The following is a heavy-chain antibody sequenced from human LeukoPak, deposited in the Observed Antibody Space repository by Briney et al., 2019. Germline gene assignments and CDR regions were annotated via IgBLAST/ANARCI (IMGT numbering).Heavy chain of an antibody. J-gene: IGHJ4*02. CDR2: IIPNSAAT. V-gene: IGHV1-2*02. Sequence: RASVKVSCKASGYTFTGYYMHWVRQAPGQGLEWMGWIIPNSAATNYAQKFQGRVTMTRDTSINTAYMELSGLRSDDTAVYYCARDGPKIGYDFDYWGQGTLVTVSS. CDR1: GYTFTGYY. CDR3: ARDGPKIGYDFDY. D-gene: IGHD5-12*01.